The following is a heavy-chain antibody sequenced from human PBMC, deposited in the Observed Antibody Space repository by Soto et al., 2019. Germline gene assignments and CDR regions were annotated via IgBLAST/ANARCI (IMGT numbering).Heavy chain of an antibody. CDR2: IIPMFGTT. CDR1: GDTSSSYG. J-gene: IGHJ4*02. V-gene: IGHV1-69*13. CDR3: ARVPPGYCRGGRCFWYYFDY. Sequence: SVKVSCKASGDTSSSYGITWVRQAPGHGLEWMGGIIPMFGTTNYAQDFQGRVTITADESTSTAYMELSSLRSEDTAVYYRARVPPGYCRGGRCFWYYFDYWGQGSLVT. D-gene: IGHD2-15*01.